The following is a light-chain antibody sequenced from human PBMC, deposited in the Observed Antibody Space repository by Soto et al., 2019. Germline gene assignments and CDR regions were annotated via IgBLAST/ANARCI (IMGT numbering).Light chain of an antibody. CDR1: SSNIGNNH. CDR2: RNH. CDR3: ATWDDSLSGRV. V-gene: IGLV1-47*01. J-gene: IGLJ2*01. Sequence: QSVLTQPPSASGTPGQRVTISCSGSSSNIGNNHVYWYQQFPGTAPKLLIYRNHQRPTGVPDRFSGSKSYTSASLTISGLRSDDEADYYCATWDDSLSGRVFGGGTKLTVL.